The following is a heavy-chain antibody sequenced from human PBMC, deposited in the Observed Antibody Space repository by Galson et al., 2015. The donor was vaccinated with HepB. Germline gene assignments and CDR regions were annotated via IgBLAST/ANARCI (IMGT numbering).Heavy chain of an antibody. CDR2: IIPIFDSS. V-gene: IGHV1-69*13. Sequence: SVKVSCKASGDTVSSNIINWVRQAPGQGLEWMGWIIPIFDSSNYAQKFLGRITITADESTGTVYLDLSSLRFDGTAIYYCARGPELGTGSYYFDSWGQGTLVTVAS. CDR3: ARGPELGTGSYYFDS. J-gene: IGHJ4*02. D-gene: IGHD3-16*01. CDR1: GDTVSSNI.